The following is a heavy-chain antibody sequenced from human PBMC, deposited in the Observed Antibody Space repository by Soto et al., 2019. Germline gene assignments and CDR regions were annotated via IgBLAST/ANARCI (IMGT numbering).Heavy chain of an antibody. J-gene: IGHJ6*02. D-gene: IGHD2-2*01. CDR3: ARDHCSSTSCFFYYYYGMDV. Sequence: QVQLVESGGGVVQPGRSLRLSCAASGFTFSSYAMHWVRQAPGKGLEWVAVISYDGSNKYYADSVKGRFTISRDNSKNTLYLKMNSLRAEDTAVYYCARDHCSSTSCFFYYYYGMDVWGQGTTVTVSS. V-gene: IGHV3-30-3*01. CDR1: GFTFSSYA. CDR2: ISYDGSNK.